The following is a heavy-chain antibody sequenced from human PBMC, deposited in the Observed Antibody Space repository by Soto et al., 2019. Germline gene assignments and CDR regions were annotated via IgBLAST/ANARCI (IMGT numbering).Heavy chain of an antibody. J-gene: IGHJ6*02. CDR1: GGSVSSGSYY. CDR3: ASEQGNSAPYYYYGMDV. CDR2: IYYSGST. Sequence: QVQLQESGPGLVKPSETLSLTCTVSGGSVSSGSYYWSWIRQPPGKGLEWIGYIYYSGSTNYNPSLKSRVTISVDTSKNQFSLKLSSVTAADTAVYYCASEQGNSAPYYYYGMDVWGQGTTVTVSS. V-gene: IGHV4-61*01.